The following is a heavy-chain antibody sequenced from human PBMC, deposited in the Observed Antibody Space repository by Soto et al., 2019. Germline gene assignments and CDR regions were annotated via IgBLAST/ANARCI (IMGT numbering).Heavy chain of an antibody. Sequence: SETLSLTCAVYGGSFSGYYWSWIRQPPGKGLEWIGEINHSGSTNYNPSLKSRVTISVDTSKNQFSLKLSSVTAADTAVYYCARGGIYYDFWSGYYTRLYYFDYWGQGTLVTVSS. CDR1: GGSFSGYY. CDR3: ARGGIYYDFWSGYYTRLYYFDY. J-gene: IGHJ4*02. D-gene: IGHD3-3*01. CDR2: INHSGST. V-gene: IGHV4-34*01.